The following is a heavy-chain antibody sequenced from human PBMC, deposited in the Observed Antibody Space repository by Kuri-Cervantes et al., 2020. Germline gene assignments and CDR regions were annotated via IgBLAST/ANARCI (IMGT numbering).Heavy chain of an antibody. Sequence: SETLTLTCTVSAGSIRGYYWGWVRQPPGKGLEWIGYIYYSGSTNYNPSLKSRVTISVDTSKSQFSLKLSSVTAADTAVYYCARALSFYDILTGYYRPYYFDYWGQGTLVTVSS. D-gene: IGHD3-9*01. CDR2: IYYSGST. CDR1: AGSIRGYY. J-gene: IGHJ4*02. CDR3: ARALSFYDILTGYYRPYYFDY. V-gene: IGHV4-59*01.